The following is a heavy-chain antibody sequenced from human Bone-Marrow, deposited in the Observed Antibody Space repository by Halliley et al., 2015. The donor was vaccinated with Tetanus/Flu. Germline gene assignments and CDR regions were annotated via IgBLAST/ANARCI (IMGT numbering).Heavy chain of an antibody. V-gene: IGHV3-74*01. D-gene: IGHD2-21*02. J-gene: IGHJ6*02. Sequence: DGSSTSYADSVKGRFTISRDNAKNTLYLQMNSLRAEDTAVYYCARDRGCGGDCQLHHYFYGMDIWGQGTTVTVSS. CDR3: ARDRGCGGDCQLHHYFYGMDI. CDR2: DGSST.